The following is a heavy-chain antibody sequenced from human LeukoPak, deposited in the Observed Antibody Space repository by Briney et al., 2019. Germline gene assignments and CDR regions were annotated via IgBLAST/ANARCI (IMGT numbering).Heavy chain of an antibody. CDR2: MRYDGSNK. CDR3: AMFGSTFNAFDI. Sequence: PGGSLRLSCAASGFTFGGYGMHWVGEAPGKGLEWVAFMRYDGSNKYYADSVKGRFTISRDNSKNTLYVQMNTLTPEDTAVYYCAMFGSTFNAFDIWGQGTMVTVSS. CDR1: GFTFGGYG. V-gene: IGHV3-30*02. J-gene: IGHJ3*02. D-gene: IGHD3-16*01.